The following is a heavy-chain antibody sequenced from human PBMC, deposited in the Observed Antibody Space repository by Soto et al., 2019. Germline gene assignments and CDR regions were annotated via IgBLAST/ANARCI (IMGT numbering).Heavy chain of an antibody. D-gene: IGHD2-15*01. CDR2: VNPLFTAT. CDR1: GGGFKNFA. CDR3: ARATIAVVAAQGHYYGMDV. V-gene: IGHV1-69*01. Sequence: QAILGQSGAEVSKPGSSVKISCQTSGGGFKNFAINWLRQAPGQGPEWLGPVNPLFTATYYAPEVQGSITIIAAESTGTSYIELRSLRFDDAATDYCARATIAVVAAQGHYYGMDVWGQGTTVTVSS. J-gene: IGHJ6*02.